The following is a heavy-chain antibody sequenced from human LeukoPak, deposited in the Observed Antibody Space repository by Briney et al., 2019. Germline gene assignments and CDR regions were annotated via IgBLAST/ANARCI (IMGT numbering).Heavy chain of an antibody. J-gene: IGHJ5*02. D-gene: IGHD2-2*01. V-gene: IGHV3-48*03. CDR3: AGELGYCSSTSCYPGWFDP. CDR1: GFTFSSYE. Sequence: GGSPRLSCAASGFTFSSYEMNWVRQAPGKGLEWVSYISCSGSTIYYEDSVKGRFTISRDNAKNSLYLQMNSLRAEDTAVYYCAGELGYCSSTSCYPGWFDPWGQGTLVTVSS. CDR2: ISCSGSTI.